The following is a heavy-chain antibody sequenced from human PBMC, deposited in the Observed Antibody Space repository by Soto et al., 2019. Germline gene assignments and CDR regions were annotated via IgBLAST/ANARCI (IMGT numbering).Heavy chain of an antibody. V-gene: IGHV3-30*04. Sequence: QVQLVESGGGVVQPGRSLRLSCAASGFTFSTYSLHWVRQAPGKGLEWVAVISYDGRHIYYADSVRGRFTISRDNSKNTLYLQMNSLRAEDTAVYYCAKDCSGSYPEWDFDYWGQGTLVTVSS. D-gene: IGHD1-26*01. CDR3: AKDCSGSYPEWDFDY. J-gene: IGHJ4*02. CDR2: ISYDGRHI. CDR1: GFTFSTYS.